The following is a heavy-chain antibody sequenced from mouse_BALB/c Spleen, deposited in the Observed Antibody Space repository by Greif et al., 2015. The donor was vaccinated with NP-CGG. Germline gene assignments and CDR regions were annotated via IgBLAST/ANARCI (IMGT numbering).Heavy chain of an antibody. D-gene: IGHD1-2*01. Sequence: EVQLQQSGAELVKPGASVKLSCTASGFNIKDTYMHWVKQRPEQGLEWIGRIDPANGNTKYDPKFQGKATITADTSSNTAYLQLSSLTPEDTAVYYCARSHYYGYVGFDYWGQGTTLTVSS. CDR1: GFNIKDTY. V-gene: IGHV14-3*02. CDR2: IDPANGNT. CDR3: ARSHYYGYVGFDY. J-gene: IGHJ2*01.